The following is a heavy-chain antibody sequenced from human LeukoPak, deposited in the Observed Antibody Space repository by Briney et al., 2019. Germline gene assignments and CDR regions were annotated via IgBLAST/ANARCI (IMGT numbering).Heavy chain of an antibody. CDR1: GFTFSNAW. V-gene: IGHV3-15*01. Sequence: AGGSLRLSCAASGFTFSNAWMAWVRQAPGKGLEWVGRIKSKTDGGTTDYAAPVKGRFAISRDDSRNMLYLQMNSLETEDTALYYCTTDSYCGGDCYSNLDHWGQGTLVTVSS. D-gene: IGHD2-21*02. CDR3: TTDSYCGGDCYSNLDH. J-gene: IGHJ4*02. CDR2: IKSKTDGGTT.